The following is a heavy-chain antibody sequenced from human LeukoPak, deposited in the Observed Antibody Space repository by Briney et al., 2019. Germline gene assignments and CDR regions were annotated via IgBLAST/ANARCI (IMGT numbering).Heavy chain of an antibody. V-gene: IGHV4-38-2*02. J-gene: IGHJ4*02. CDR2: IYHSGST. Sequence: SETLSLTCTVSGYSISSGYYWGWIRQPPGKGLEWIGSIYHSGSTYYNPSLKSRITISVDTSKNQFSLKLSSVTAADTAVYYCARGRGYYDSSGYPTAHFDYWGQGTLVTVSS. D-gene: IGHD3-22*01. CDR1: GYSISSGYY. CDR3: ARGRGYYDSSGYPTAHFDY.